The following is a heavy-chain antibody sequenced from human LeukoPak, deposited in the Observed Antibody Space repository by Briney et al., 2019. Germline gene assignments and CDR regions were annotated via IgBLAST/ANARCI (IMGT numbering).Heavy chain of an antibody. J-gene: IGHJ6*02. CDR3: ASIAVAGTVGMDV. CDR2: IYYSGST. CDR1: GGSISSYY. Sequence: SETLSLTCTVSGGSISSYYWSWIRQPPGKGLEWIGYIYYSGSTNYNPSLKSRVTISVDTSKNQFSLKLSSVTAADTAVYYCASIAVAGTVGMDVWGQGTTVTVSS. V-gene: IGHV4-59*01. D-gene: IGHD6-19*01.